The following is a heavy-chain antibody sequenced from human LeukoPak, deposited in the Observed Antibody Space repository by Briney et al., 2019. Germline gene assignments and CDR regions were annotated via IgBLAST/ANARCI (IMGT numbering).Heavy chain of an antibody. V-gene: IGHV4-34*01. CDR1: GGPFSGYY. D-gene: IGHD3-22*01. CDR2: INHSGSA. CDR3: ARARGDYYDSSGYYSAFDY. J-gene: IGHJ4*02. Sequence: SETLSLTCAVYGGPFSGYYWSWIRQPPGKGLEWIGEINHSGSANYNPSLKSRVTISVDMSKNQFSLKLRSVTAADTAVYYCARARGDYYDSSGYYSAFDYWGQGTLVTVSS.